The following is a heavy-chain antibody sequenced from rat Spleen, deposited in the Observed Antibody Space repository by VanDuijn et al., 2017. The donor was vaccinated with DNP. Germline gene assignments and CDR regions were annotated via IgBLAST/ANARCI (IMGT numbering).Heavy chain of an antibody. D-gene: IGHD5-1*01. Sequence: QVQLKESGPGLVQPSQTLSLTCTVSGFSLTSYGVSWVRQPPGKGLEWIAAISSGGSTYYNSALKSRLSISRDTSKSQVFLKMNSLQTEDTAIYFCTRDGSGWYFDFWGPGTMVTVSS. V-gene: IGHV2S12*01. CDR3: TRDGSGWYFDF. J-gene: IGHJ1*01. CDR2: ISSGGST. CDR1: GFSLTSYG.